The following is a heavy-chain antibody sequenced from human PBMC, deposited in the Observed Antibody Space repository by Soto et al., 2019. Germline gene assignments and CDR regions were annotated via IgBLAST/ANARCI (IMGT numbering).Heavy chain of an antibody. CDR2: IYYSGST. J-gene: IGHJ4*02. D-gene: IGHD1-26*01. V-gene: IGHV4-61*08. CDR3: ARQKAMGATFFDS. CDR1: GGSISSGGYY. Sequence: SETLSLTCTVSGGSISSGGYYWSWIRQPPGKGLEWIGYIYYSGSTNYNPSLKSRVTISVDTSKNQFSLKLSPVTAADTAVYYCARQKAMGATFFDSWGQGALVTVSS.